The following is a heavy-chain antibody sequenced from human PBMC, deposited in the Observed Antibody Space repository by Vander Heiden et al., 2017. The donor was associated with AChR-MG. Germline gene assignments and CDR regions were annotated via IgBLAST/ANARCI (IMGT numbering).Heavy chain of an antibody. CDR1: RGSINVFS. Sequence: QVHLQESGPGLVKPSETLSLPCTVSRGSINVFSWGWIRQSPGKGLEWIGYFSYSGAAAYSPPLRDRVAISVDTSRSQVFLTLRSVTAADTAVYYCARLSGFGPGNFYPRLDSWGQGTLVTVSS. CDR3: ARLSGFGPGNFYPRLDS. CDR2: FSYSGAA. V-gene: IGHV4-59*08. J-gene: IGHJ5*01. D-gene: IGHD3-16*01.